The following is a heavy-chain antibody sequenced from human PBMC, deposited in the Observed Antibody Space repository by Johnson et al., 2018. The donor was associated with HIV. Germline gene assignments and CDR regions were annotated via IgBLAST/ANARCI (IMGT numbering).Heavy chain of an antibody. J-gene: IGHJ3*02. Sequence: VQLVESGGGLVQPGGSLRLSCAASGFTVSSNYMSWVRQAPGKGLEWVSVIYSGGSTYYADSVKGRFTISRDNSKNTLYLQMNSLRAEDTAVYYCATSQDYYDSSGYNRQDAFDIWGQGTMVTVSS. CDR3: ATSQDYYDSSGYNRQDAFDI. CDR1: GFTVSSNY. V-gene: IGHV3-66*01. CDR2: IYSGGST. D-gene: IGHD3-22*01.